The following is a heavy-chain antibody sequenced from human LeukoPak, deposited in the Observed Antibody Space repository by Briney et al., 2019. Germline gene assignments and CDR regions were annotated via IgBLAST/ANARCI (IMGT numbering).Heavy chain of an antibody. CDR2: ISYDGSNK. CDR3: ASLEY. D-gene: IGHD1-1*01. V-gene: IGHV3-30*07. Sequence: GGSLRLSCAASGFTFRTYSMHWVRQAPGKGLEWVAVISYDGSNKYYADSVKGRFTISRDNSKNTLYLQMNSLRAEDTAVYYCASLEYWGQGTLVTVSS. CDR1: GFTFRTYS. J-gene: IGHJ4*02.